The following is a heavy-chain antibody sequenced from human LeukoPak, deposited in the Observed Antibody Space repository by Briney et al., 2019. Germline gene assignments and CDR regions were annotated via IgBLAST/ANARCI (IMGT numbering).Heavy chain of an antibody. J-gene: IGHJ4*02. V-gene: IGHV1-46*01. CDR1: GYTFTSYY. CDR2: INPSGGST. D-gene: IGHD3-22*01. Sequence: GASVKVSCKASGYTFTSYYMHWARQAPGQGLEWMGIINPSGGSTSYAQKFQGRVTMTRDTSTSTVYMELSSLRSEDTAVYYCARAVRYYYDSSGYSRFDYWGQGTLVTVSS. CDR3: ARAVRYYYDSSGYSRFDY.